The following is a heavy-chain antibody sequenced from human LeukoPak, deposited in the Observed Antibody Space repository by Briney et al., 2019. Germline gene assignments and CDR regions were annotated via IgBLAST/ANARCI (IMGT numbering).Heavy chain of an antibody. V-gene: IGHV3-30*02. CDR2: IRYDGSNK. CDR1: GFTFCSYG. CDR3: AKDQDTAIVFDY. D-gene: IGHD5-18*01. Sequence: GGSLRLSCAASGFTFCSYGMHWVRQAPGKGLEWVAFIRYDGSNKYYADSVMGRFTISRDNSKNTLYLQMNSLRAEDTAVYYCAKDQDTAIVFDYWGQGTLVTVSS. J-gene: IGHJ4*02.